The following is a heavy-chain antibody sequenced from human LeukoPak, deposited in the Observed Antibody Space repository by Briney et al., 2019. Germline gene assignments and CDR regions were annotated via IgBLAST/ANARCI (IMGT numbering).Heavy chain of an antibody. Sequence: PSETLSLTCTVSGGSISSGGYYWSWIRQPPGKGLEWIGEINHSGSTNYNPSLKSRVTISVDTSKNQFSLKLSSVTAADTAVYYCARGRASPTHYYYYYMDVWGKGTTVTVSS. J-gene: IGHJ6*03. D-gene: IGHD5-12*01. V-gene: IGHV4-39*07. CDR1: GGSISSGGYY. CDR3: ARGRASPTHYYYYYMDV. CDR2: INHSGST.